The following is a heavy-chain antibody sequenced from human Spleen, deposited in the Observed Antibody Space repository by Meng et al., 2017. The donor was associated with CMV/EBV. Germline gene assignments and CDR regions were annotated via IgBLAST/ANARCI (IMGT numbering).Heavy chain of an antibody. Sequence: SETLSLTCTVSGGSISGYYWSWIRQPPGKGLEWVGYIYYSGSTNYNPSLKSRVTISVDTSNSQFSLKLSSVTAADTAVYYCAREGLGSYFEYRGQGTLVTVSS. CDR2: IYYSGST. D-gene: IGHD3/OR15-3a*01. CDR1: GGSISGYY. V-gene: IGHV4-59*01. J-gene: IGHJ4*02. CDR3: AREGLGSYFEY.